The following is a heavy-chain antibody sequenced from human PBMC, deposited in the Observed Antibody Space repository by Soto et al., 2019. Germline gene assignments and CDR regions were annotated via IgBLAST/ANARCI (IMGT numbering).Heavy chain of an antibody. Sequence: ASVKVSCKASGYTFTSYYMHWVRQAPGQGLEWMGIINPSGGSTSYAQKFQGRVTMTRDTSTSTVYMELSSLRSEDTAVYYCARKASVASEIHPAQKWFDPWGQGTLVTVSS. CDR1: GYTFTSYY. J-gene: IGHJ5*02. V-gene: IGHV1-46*01. CDR2: INPSGGST. D-gene: IGHD6-6*01. CDR3: ARKASVASEIHPAQKWFDP.